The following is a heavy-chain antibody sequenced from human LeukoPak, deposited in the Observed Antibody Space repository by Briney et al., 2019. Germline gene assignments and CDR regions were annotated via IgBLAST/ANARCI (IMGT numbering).Heavy chain of an antibody. J-gene: IGHJ4*02. Sequence: GGSLRLSCAASGFTFSSYSMNWVRQAPGKGLEWVSYISSTSSTIYYADSVKGRFTISRDNAKNSLYLQMNSLRAEDTAVYYCARERFDSGWPPHFDYWGQGTLVTVSS. V-gene: IGHV3-48*01. D-gene: IGHD6-19*01. CDR2: ISSTSSTI. CDR3: ARERFDSGWPPHFDY. CDR1: GFTFSSYS.